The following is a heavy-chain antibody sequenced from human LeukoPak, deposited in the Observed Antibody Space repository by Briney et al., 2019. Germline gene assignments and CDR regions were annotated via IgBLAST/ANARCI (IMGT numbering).Heavy chain of an antibody. CDR2: ISYDGSNK. CDR3: AIYVDTAIVLHMDV. J-gene: IGHJ6*03. Sequence: GGSLRLSFAASGFTFSSYAMSWVRQAPGKGLEWVAVISYDGSNKYYADSVKGRFTISRDNSKNTLYLQMNSLRAEDTAVYYCAIYVDTAIVLHMDVWGKGTTVTVSS. CDR1: GFTFSSYA. V-gene: IGHV3-30*03. D-gene: IGHD5-18*01.